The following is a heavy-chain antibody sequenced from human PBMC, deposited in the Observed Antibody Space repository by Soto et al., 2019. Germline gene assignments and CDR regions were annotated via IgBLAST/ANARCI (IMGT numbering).Heavy chain of an antibody. D-gene: IGHD2-2*01. CDR3: ARGVGPIVVVPADY. Sequence: GGSLRLSCADSGFTFSSYAMHWVRQAPGKGLEWVAVMSYDGSNKYYADSVKGRFTISRDNSENTLYLQMNSLRAEDTAVYYCARGVGPIVVVPADYWGQGTLVTVSS. CDR2: MSYDGSNK. V-gene: IGHV3-30-3*01. J-gene: IGHJ4*02. CDR1: GFTFSSYA.